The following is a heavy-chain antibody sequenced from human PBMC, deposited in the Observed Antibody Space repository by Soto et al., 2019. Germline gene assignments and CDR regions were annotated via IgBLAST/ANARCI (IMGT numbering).Heavy chain of an antibody. Sequence: QVQLVASGGGVVQPGRSLRLSCAASGFTFSSYGMHWVRQAPGKGLEWVAVIWYDGSNKYYADSVKGRFTISRDNSKNTLYLQMNSVRAEDTAVYYCARDSAGSKYHLHLLFDYWGQGTLVTVSS. V-gene: IGHV3-33*01. D-gene: IGHD2-2*01. CDR3: ARDSAGSKYHLHLLFDY. CDR1: GFTFSSYG. J-gene: IGHJ4*02. CDR2: IWYDGSNK.